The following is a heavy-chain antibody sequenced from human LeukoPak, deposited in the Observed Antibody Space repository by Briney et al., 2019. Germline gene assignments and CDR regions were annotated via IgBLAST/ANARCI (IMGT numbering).Heavy chain of an antibody. D-gene: IGHD6-19*01. V-gene: IGHV1-18*01. CDR2: ISTYNGNT. CDR3: ARARSGAVARNYNWFDP. CDR1: GYTFTTFD. Sequence: GASVKVSCKASGYTFTTFDISWVRQAPGQGLEWMGWISTYNGNTNYAQNLRGRVTMTTDTSTSTAYMELRSLTSDDTAVYYCARARSGAVARNYNWFDPWGQGTLVTVSS. J-gene: IGHJ5*02.